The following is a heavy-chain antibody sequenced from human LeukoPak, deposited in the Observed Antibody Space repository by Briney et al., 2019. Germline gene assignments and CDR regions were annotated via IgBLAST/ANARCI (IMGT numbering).Heavy chain of an antibody. CDR1: GFTFSDYW. V-gene: IGHV3-74*01. CDR3: ARGGNYYYLDL. CDR2: INADGDRT. J-gene: IGHJ4*02. Sequence: PGGSLRLSCAASGFTFSDYWMHWVRQAPGEGLVWVSRINADGDRTTYADSVKGRFTISRDNTKNTLYLQMNSLRADDTGVYYCARGGNYYYLDLWGQGTLVTGSS. D-gene: IGHD3-22*01.